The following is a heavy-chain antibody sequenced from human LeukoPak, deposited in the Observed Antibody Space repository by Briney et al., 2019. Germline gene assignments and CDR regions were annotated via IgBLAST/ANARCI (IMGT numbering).Heavy chain of an antibody. J-gene: IGHJ3*02. Sequence: SEALSLTCAVYGGSFSGYYWSWIRQPPGKGLEWIGEINHSGSTNYNPSLKSRVTISVDTSKNQFSLKLSPVTAADTAVYYCARGRRITMIVVSAFDIWGQGTMVTVSS. V-gene: IGHV4-34*01. CDR1: GGSFSGYY. D-gene: IGHD3-22*01. CDR3: ARGRRITMIVVSAFDI. CDR2: INHSGST.